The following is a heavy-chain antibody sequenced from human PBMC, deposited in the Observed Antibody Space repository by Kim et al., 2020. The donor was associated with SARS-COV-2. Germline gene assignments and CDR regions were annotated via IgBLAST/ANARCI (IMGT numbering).Heavy chain of an antibody. V-gene: IGHV3-48*02. CDR3: ARGFGSSSGLSEGSS. Sequence: GGSLRLSCAASGFTFSTYNMNWVRQAPGKGLEWVSHISISSDISYADSVKGRFTISRDNAKSSLYLQMNSLRDEDTAVYYCARGFGSSSGLSEGSSWGQGTPVTVSS. J-gene: IGHJ5*02. CDR2: ISISSDI. CDR1: GFTFSTYN. D-gene: IGHD2-21*01.